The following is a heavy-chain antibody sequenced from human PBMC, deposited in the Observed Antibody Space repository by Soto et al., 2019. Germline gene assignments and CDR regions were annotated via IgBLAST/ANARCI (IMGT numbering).Heavy chain of an antibody. CDR3: ARDTARAMVRIYYGMDV. J-gene: IGHJ6*02. CDR1: GFTFSSYG. D-gene: IGHD3-10*01. V-gene: IGHV3-33*01. CDR2: IWYDGSNK. Sequence: QVQLVESGGGVVQPGRSLRLSCAASGFTFSSYGMHWVRQAPGKGLEWVAVIWYDGSNKYYADYADSVKGRFTISRDNSKNTLYLQMNSLRAEDTAVYYCARDTARAMVRIYYGMDVWGQGTTVTVSS.